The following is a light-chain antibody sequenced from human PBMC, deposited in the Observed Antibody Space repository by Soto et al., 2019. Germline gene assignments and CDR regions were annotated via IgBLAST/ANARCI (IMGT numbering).Light chain of an antibody. CDR3: QQYNNWPPWT. CDR1: QSVSSN. CDR2: GAS. Sequence: EIGMTQSPATLSVSPGERATLSCRASQSVSSNLARYQQKPGQAPRLLIYGASTRDTGIPARFSGSGSGTEFTLTISGLQSEDFAVYYCQQYNNWPPWTFGQGTKVEIK. V-gene: IGKV3-15*01. J-gene: IGKJ1*01.